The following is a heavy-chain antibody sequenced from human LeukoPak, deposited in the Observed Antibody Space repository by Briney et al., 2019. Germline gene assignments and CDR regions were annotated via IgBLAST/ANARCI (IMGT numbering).Heavy chain of an antibody. CDR2: MNPNSGNT. CDR1: GYTFTSYD. V-gene: IGHV1-8*03. Sequence: GASVKVSCKASGYTFTSYDINWVRQATGQGLEWMGWMNPNSGNTGYAQKFQGRVTITRNTSISTAYMVLSSLRSEDTAVYYCARGATGIAAADDYWGQGTLVTVSS. J-gene: IGHJ4*02. D-gene: IGHD6-13*01. CDR3: ARGATGIAAADDY.